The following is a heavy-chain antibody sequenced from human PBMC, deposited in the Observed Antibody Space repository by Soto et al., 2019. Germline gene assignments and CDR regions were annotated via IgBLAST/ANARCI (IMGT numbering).Heavy chain of an antibody. D-gene: IGHD2-8*01. V-gene: IGHV3-7*01. Sequence: EVQVAESGGGLVQPGGSLRLSCVASGFTFSTYWMTWVRQAPGKGLEWVAYISEDESEKYYVDSVKGRFTISSDNTKNTLYLKMNSMRDEDTGLYYCMRGVYAFDYWGQGTLVTVSS. CDR1: GFTFSTYW. J-gene: IGHJ4*02. CDR3: MRGVYAFDY. CDR2: ISEDESEK.